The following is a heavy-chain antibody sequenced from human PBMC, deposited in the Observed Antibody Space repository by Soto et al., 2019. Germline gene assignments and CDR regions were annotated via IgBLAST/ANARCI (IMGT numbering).Heavy chain of an antibody. CDR3: ARDKYCYGSGKDGMDV. CDR2: IYYSGST. J-gene: IGHJ6*02. Sequence: SETLSLTCTVSGGSISRGGYYWTWIRQHPGKGLEWIGYIYYSGSTYYNPSLKSRVTISVDTSKNQFSLKLSSVTAADTAVYYCARDKYCYGSGKDGMDVWGQGTTVTVSS. V-gene: IGHV4-31*03. D-gene: IGHD3-10*01. CDR1: GGSISRGGYY.